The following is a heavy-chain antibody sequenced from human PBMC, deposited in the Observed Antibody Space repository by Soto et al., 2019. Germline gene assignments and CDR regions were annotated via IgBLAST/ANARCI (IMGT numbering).Heavy chain of an antibody. V-gene: IGHV1-69*13. CDR3: AREGPGELTPGYFDY. D-gene: IGHD1-26*01. CDR2: IIPIFGTA. J-gene: IGHJ4*02. Sequence: SVKVSCKASGGTFSSYAISWVRQAPGQGLEWMGGIIPIFGTANYAQKFQGRVTITADESTSTAYMELSSLRSEDTAAYYCAREGPGELTPGYFDYWGQGTLVTVSS. CDR1: GGTFSSYA.